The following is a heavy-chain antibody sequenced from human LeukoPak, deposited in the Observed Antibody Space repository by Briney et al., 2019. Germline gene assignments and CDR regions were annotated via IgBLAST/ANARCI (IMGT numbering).Heavy chain of an antibody. CDR2: INPSGGST. Sequence: ASVKVSCEASGYTFTSYYMHWVRQAPGQGLEWMGIINPSGGSTSYAQKFQGRVTMTRDTSTSTVYMELSSLRSEDTAVYYCAREHDYVWGSYRPTYRYFDYWGQGTLVTVSS. J-gene: IGHJ4*02. CDR1: GYTFTSYY. V-gene: IGHV1-46*01. CDR3: AREHDYVWGSYRPTYRYFDY. D-gene: IGHD3-16*02.